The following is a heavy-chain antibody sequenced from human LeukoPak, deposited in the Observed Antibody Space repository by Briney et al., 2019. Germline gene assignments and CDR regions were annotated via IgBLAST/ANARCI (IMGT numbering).Heavy chain of an antibody. J-gene: IGHJ4*02. CDR1: GFTFSSYS. D-gene: IGHD2-15*01. Sequence: PGGSLRLSCAVSGFTFSSYSMNWVRQASGKGLEWVSSISSSSSYIYYADSVKGRFTISRDNAKNSLYLQMNSLRAEDTAVYYCARGRYCSGGSCYPPTDWGQGTLVTVSS. CDR3: ARGRYCSGGSCYPPTD. CDR2: ISSSSSYI. V-gene: IGHV3-21*01.